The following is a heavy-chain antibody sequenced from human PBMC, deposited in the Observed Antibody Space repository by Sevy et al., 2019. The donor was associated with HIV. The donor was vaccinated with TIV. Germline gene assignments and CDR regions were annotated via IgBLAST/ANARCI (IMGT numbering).Heavy chain of an antibody. V-gene: IGHV3-49*03. Sequence: GGSLRLSCTASGFTFGDYAVGWFRQAPGKGLEWVSFIRRRAFGGTIEYAASVKGRFTISKDDSQSTAYLQMNSLKTEDTAVYYCTRAEQYEYDSTSYYDYFGYWGQGTLVTVSS. CDR1: GFTFGDYA. CDR3: TRAEQYEYDSTSYYDYFGY. D-gene: IGHD3-22*01. CDR2: IRRRAFGGTI. J-gene: IGHJ4*02.